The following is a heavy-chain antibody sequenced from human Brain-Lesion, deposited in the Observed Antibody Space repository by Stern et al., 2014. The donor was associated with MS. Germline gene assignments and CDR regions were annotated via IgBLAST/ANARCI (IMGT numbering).Heavy chain of an antibody. D-gene: IGHD6-19*01. CDR3: AKDKKDSSGWNLYFYGMDV. V-gene: IGHV3-33*06. CDR1: GFTFSSYG. CDR2: IWVDGTKK. Sequence: VQLVESGGGVVQPGRSLRLSCAVSGFTFSSYGMYWVRQATGKGPEWVAGIWVDGTKKNYIESVKGRFAISRDSSKNTLSLQMTSLRAEDTAVYYCAKDKKDSSGWNLYFYGMDVWGQGTTVIVSS. J-gene: IGHJ6*02.